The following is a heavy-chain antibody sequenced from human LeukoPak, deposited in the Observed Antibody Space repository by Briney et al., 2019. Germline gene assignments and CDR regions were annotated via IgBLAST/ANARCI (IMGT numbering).Heavy chain of an antibody. J-gene: IGHJ6*03. V-gene: IGHV3-23*01. CDR2: ISGSGYST. Sequence: GGSLRLSCAASGFTFSDSYMTWIRQAPGKGLEWVSAISGSGYSTYYADSVKGRFTISRDNSKNTLYLQMNSLRAEDTAVYYCAKYYGDDPDYYYYMDVWGKGTTVTISS. D-gene: IGHD4-17*01. CDR1: GFTFSDSY. CDR3: AKYYGDDPDYYYYMDV.